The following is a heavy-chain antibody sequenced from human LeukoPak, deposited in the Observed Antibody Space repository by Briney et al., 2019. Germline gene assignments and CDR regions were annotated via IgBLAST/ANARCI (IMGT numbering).Heavy chain of an antibody. Sequence: ASVKVSCKASGGTFSSYAISWVRQAPGQGLEWMGRIIPILGIANYAQKFQGRVTITADESTSTAYMELSSLRSEDTAVYYCASEVEWPYYFDYWGQGTLVTVSS. CDR2: IIPILGIA. CDR1: GGTFSSYA. J-gene: IGHJ4*02. CDR3: ASEVEWPYYFDY. D-gene: IGHD1-26*01. V-gene: IGHV1-69*04.